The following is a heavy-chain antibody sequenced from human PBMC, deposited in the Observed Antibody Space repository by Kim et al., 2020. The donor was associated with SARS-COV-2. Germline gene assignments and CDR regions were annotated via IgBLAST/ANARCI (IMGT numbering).Heavy chain of an antibody. V-gene: IGHV3-23*01. CDR2: ISGSGGST. CDR3: AKDGGLRFLEWIQSLLYYCMDV. Sequence: GGSLRLSCAASGFTFSSYAMSWVRQAPGKGLEWVSAISGSGGSTYYADTVKGRFTISRDNSKNTLYLQMNSLRAEDTAVYYCAKDGGLRFLEWIQSLLYYCMDVWGQGPTVTVSS. J-gene: IGHJ6*02. CDR1: GFTFSSYA. D-gene: IGHD3-3*01.